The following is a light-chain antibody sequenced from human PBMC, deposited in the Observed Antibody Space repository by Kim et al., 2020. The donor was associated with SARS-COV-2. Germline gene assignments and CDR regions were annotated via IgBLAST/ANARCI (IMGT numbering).Light chain of an antibody. Sequence: PPGKRATLSGRASQSVSSNYLAWYQQKPGQAPRLLIYGASSRATGIPDRFSGSGSGTDFTLTITRLEPEDFAVYYCQQYSSSPATFGQGTKVDIK. V-gene: IGKV3-20*01. CDR1: QSVSSNY. CDR2: GAS. J-gene: IGKJ1*01. CDR3: QQYSSSPAT.